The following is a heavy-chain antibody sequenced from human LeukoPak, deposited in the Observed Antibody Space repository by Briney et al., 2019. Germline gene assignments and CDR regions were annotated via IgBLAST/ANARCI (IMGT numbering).Heavy chain of an antibody. V-gene: IGHV3-30-3*01. CDR2: ISYDGSNK. J-gene: IGHJ5*02. Sequence: GGSLRLSCAASGFTFSSYAVHWVRQAPGKGLEWVAVISYDGSNKYYADSVKGRFTISRDNSKNTLYLQMNSLRAEDTAVYYCARESRRYDILTGYYNGNWFDPWGQGTLVTVSS. CDR3: ARESRRYDILTGYYNGNWFDP. D-gene: IGHD3-9*01. CDR1: GFTFSSYA.